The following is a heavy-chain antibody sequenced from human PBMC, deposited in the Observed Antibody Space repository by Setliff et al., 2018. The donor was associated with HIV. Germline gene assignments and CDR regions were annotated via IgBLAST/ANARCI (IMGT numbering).Heavy chain of an antibody. CDR2: MMPSSGNT. CDR1: GYTFTSYD. D-gene: IGHD3-16*02. V-gene: IGHV1-8*02. CDR3: ATDPGRRITFGGVIDNPDY. Sequence: GASVKVSCKASGYTFTSYDINWVRQATGQGLEWMGWMMPSSGNTGYAQKFQGRLTMTRNTSISTAYMALSSLTSEDTAVYYCATDPGRRITFGGVIDNPDYWGQGTLVTVSS. J-gene: IGHJ4*02.